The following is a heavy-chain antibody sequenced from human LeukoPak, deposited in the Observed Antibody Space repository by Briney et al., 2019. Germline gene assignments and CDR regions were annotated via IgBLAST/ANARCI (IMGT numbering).Heavy chain of an antibody. D-gene: IGHD6-19*01. V-gene: IGHV4-59*01. CDR2: IYYSGST. J-gene: IGHJ4*02. CDR3: ARDGDSGWLDY. CDR1: GGSISSYY. Sequence: SETLSLTCTVSGGSISSYYWSWTRQPPGKGLEWIGYIYYSGSTNYNPSLKSRVTISVDTSKNQFSLKLTSVTAADTAVYYCARDGDSGWLDYWGQGTLVTVSS.